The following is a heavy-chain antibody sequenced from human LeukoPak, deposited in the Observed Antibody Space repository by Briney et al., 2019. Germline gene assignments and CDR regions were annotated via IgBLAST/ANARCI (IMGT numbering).Heavy chain of an antibody. CDR2: IYHSGST. Sequence: SETLSLTCTVSGYSISSGYYWGWIRQPPGKGLEWIGSIYHSGSTYYNPSLKSRVTISVDTSKNQFSLRLNSVTAADTAVYYCARDPGVTDVSQHWHFDLWGRGTLVTVSS. D-gene: IGHD3-10*01. V-gene: IGHV4-38-2*02. CDR3: ARDPGVTDVSQHWHFDL. CDR1: GYSISSGYY. J-gene: IGHJ2*01.